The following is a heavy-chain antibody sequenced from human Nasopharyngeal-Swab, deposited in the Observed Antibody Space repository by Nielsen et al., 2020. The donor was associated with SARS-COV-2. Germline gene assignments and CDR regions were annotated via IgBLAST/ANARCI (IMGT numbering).Heavy chain of an antibody. CDR1: GFTFSGYA. CDR3: ARERCGGDCYSDY. D-gene: IGHD2-21*01. CDR2: ISSDGRST. Sequence: GAYLKISCAASGFTFSGYAMYWVRQAPGKGLEYVSLISSDGRSTYYANSMKGKFTVSRDNSKNTLYRQMGSLRAEDMAVYYGARERCGGDCYSDYWGQGTLVTVS. J-gene: IGHJ4*02. V-gene: IGHV3-64*01.